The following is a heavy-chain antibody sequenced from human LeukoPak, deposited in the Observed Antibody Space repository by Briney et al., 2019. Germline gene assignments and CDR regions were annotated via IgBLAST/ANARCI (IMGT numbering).Heavy chain of an antibody. D-gene: IGHD5-18*01. V-gene: IGHV1-8*01. Sequence: ASVKVSCKASGYTFTSYDINWVRQATGQGLEWMGWMNPNSGNTGYAQKFQGRVTMTRNTSISTAYMELSSLRSEDTAVYYCARVEAAMVTIDYWGQGTLVTVSS. CDR3: ARVEAAMVTIDY. J-gene: IGHJ4*02. CDR1: GYTFTSYD. CDR2: MNPNSGNT.